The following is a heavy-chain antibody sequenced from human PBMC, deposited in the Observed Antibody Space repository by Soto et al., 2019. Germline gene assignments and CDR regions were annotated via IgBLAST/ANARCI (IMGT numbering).Heavy chain of an antibody. Sequence: SVKVSCKASGGTFSSYAISWVRQAPGQGLEWMGGIIPIFGTANYAQKFQGRVTITADKSTSTAYMELSSLRSEDTAVYYCARSSYRGYDWWGMPGGDGYYDYGMDVWGQGTTVTVSS. D-gene: IGHD5-12*01. J-gene: IGHJ6*02. CDR1: GGTFSSYA. CDR3: ARSSYRGYDWWGMPGGDGYYDYGMDV. CDR2: IIPIFGTA. V-gene: IGHV1-69*06.